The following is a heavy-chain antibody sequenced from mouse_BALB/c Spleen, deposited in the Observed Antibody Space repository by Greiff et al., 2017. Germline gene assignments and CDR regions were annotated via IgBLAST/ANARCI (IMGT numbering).Heavy chain of an antibody. D-gene: IGHD2-2*01. CDR1: GLSLTSYG. CDR2: IWAGGST. J-gene: IGHJ4*01. CDR3: ARLWLRRNYYAMDY. Sequence: VKLVESGPGLVAPSQSLSITCNVSGLSLTSYGVHWVRQPPGKGLEWLGVIWAGGSTNYNSALMSRLSISKDNSKSQVFLKMNSLQTDDTAMYYCARLWLRRNYYAMDYWDQGTSVTDSS. V-gene: IGHV2-9*02.